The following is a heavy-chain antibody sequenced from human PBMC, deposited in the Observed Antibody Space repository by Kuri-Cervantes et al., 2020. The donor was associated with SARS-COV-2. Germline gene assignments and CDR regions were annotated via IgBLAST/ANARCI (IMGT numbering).Heavy chain of an antibody. CDR2: ISGSGGST. D-gene: IGHD3-22*01. CDR1: GFTFSSYA. CDR3: AKDLYESGGYTWAY. V-gene: IGHV3-23*01. J-gene: IGHJ4*02. Sequence: GGSLRLSFAASGFTFSSYAMSWVRQAPGKGLEWVSAISGSGGSTYYADSVKGRFTISRDNSKNTLYLQMNSLRAEDTAVYYCAKDLYESGGYTWAYWGQGTRVRLL.